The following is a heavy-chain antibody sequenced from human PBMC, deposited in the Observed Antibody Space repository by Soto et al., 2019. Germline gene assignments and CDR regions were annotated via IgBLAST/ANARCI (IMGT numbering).Heavy chain of an antibody. CDR2: INPNSGGT. J-gene: IGHJ4*02. V-gene: IGHV1-2*02. CDR1: GYTFTGYY. Sequence: ASVKVSCKASGYTFTGYYMHWVRQAPGQGLEWMGWINPNSGGTNYAQKFQGRVTMTRDTSISAAYMELSRLRSDDTAVYYCAREFGYCSSTSCRNYYFDYWGQGTLVTVSS. CDR3: AREFGYCSSTSCRNYYFDY. D-gene: IGHD2-2*01.